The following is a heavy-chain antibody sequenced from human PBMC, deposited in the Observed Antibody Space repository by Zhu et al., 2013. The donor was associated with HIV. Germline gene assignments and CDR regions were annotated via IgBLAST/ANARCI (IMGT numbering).Heavy chain of an antibody. D-gene: IGHD2-2*02. J-gene: IGHJ4*02. Sequence: QVQLVQSGAEVKKPGSSVKVSCKASGGTFSSYAISWVRQAPGQGLEWMGGIIPIFGTANYAQKFQGRVTITADESTSTAYMELSSLRSEDTAVYYCARGLVVVPAAILQVDYFDYWGQGTLATVSS. CDR2: IIPIFGTA. V-gene: IGHV1-69*01. CDR3: ARGLVVVPAAILQVDYFDY. CDR1: GGTFSSYA.